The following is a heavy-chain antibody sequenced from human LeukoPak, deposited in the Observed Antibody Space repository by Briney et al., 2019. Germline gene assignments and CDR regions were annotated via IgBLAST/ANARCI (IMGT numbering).Heavy chain of an antibody. D-gene: IGHD2-8*01. J-gene: IGHJ4*02. V-gene: IGHV5-51*01. CDR3: AKPNDSSHTCFHF. CDR1: GFAFTTYW. Sequence: GESLKISCKGSGFAFTTYWIGWVRQMPGKGLEGMGIINPGDSDTRYSPSSQGRVTISADKSLNTVYLAWSSLRASDTAMYYCAKPNDSSHTCFHFWGQGTLVTVSS. CDR2: INPGDSDT.